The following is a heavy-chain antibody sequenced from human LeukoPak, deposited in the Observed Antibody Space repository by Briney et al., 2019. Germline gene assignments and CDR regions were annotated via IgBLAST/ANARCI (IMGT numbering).Heavy chain of an antibody. V-gene: IGHV3-23*01. CDR1: GFTVSSNY. J-gene: IGHJ3*02. D-gene: IGHD1-26*01. CDR3: ASPVGADDDAFDI. CDR2: ISGSGGST. Sequence: GGSLRLSCATSGFTVSSNYMSWVRQAPGKGLEWVSAISGSGGSTYYADSVKGRFTISRDNSKNTLYLQMNSLRAEDTAVYYCASPVGADDDAFDIWGQGTMVTVSS.